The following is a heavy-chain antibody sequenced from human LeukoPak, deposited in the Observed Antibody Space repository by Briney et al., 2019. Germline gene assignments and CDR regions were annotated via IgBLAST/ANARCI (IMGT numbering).Heavy chain of an antibody. CDR1: GFTFSSYA. D-gene: IGHD1-1*01. CDR2: ISGSGGST. Sequence: PGGSLRLSCAAPGFTFSSYAMSWVRQAPGKGLEWVSAISGSGGSTYYADSVKGRFTISRDNSKNTLYLQMNSLRAEDTAVYYCARSRSISRSSIWNDYVRTYFDYWGQGTLVTVSS. J-gene: IGHJ4*02. CDR3: ARSRSISRSSIWNDYVRTYFDY. V-gene: IGHV3-23*01.